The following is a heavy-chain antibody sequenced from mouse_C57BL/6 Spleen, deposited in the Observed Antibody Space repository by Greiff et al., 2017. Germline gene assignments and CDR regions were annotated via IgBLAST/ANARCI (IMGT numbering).Heavy chain of an antibody. J-gene: IGHJ4*01. D-gene: IGHD1-1*01. CDR3: ARAYYYGSYYAMDY. CDR1: GYTFTDYN. CDR2: INPNNGGT. Sequence: EVQLQQSGPELVKPGASVKMSCTASGYTFTDYNMHWVKQSHGKSLEWIGYINPNNGGTSYNQKFKGKATLTVNKSSSTAYMELRSLTSEDSAVYYCARAYYYGSYYAMDYWGQGTSVTVSS. V-gene: IGHV1-22*01.